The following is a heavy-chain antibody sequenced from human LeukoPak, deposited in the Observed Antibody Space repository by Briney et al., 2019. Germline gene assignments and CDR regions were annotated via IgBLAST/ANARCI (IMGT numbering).Heavy chain of an antibody. Sequence: SETLALTCTGSGGSIRTYYWSWIRQPPGKGLEWIGYIYSSGSTNYNPSLKSRVTISVDTSKSQVSLKVTSVTAADTAVYYCARGTRDYDYWGQGTLVTVSS. J-gene: IGHJ4*02. CDR1: GGSIRTYY. CDR3: ARGTRDYDY. CDR2: IYSSGST. D-gene: IGHD3-10*01. V-gene: IGHV4-59*01.